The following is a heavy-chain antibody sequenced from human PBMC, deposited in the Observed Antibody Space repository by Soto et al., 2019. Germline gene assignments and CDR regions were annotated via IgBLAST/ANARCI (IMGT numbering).Heavy chain of an antibody. V-gene: IGHV5-10-1*01. CDR1: GYSFINYW. Sequence: PGESLKISCKASGYSFINYWISWVRQMPGKGLEWLGRIDPSDSYTNYSPSFQGHVTISADKSINTAYLQWSSLRPEDTAVYYCAKGPRYYGSVSPPQDFDYWGQGTLVTVSS. J-gene: IGHJ4*02. CDR3: AKGPRYYGSVSPPQDFDY. D-gene: IGHD3-10*01. CDR2: IDPSDSYT.